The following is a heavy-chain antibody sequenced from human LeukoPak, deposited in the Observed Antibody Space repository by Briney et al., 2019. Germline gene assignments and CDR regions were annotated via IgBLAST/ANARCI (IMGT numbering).Heavy chain of an antibody. Sequence: GGSLRLSCAASGFTFSSYSMNWVRQAPGKGLEWVSSISSSSSYIYYADSVKGRFTISRDNAKNSLYLRMNSLRAEDTAVYYCARVVTHRGIDYWGQGTLVTVSS. V-gene: IGHV3-21*01. J-gene: IGHJ4*02. D-gene: IGHD5-18*01. CDR3: ARVVTHRGIDY. CDR2: ISSSSSYI. CDR1: GFTFSSYS.